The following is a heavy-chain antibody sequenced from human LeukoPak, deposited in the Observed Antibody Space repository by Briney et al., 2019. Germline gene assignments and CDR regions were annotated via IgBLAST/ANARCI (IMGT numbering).Heavy chain of an antibody. V-gene: IGHV3-9*01. D-gene: IGHD3-22*01. CDR1: GFTFDDYA. CDR2: ISWNSGSI. Sequence: SLRLSCAASGFTFDDYAMHWVRQAPGKGLEWVSGISWNSGSIGYADSVKGRFTISRDNAKNSLYLQMNSLRAEDTAVYYCATYSSLNRREFQYWGQGTLLTVSS. J-gene: IGHJ1*01. CDR3: ATYSSLNRREFQY.